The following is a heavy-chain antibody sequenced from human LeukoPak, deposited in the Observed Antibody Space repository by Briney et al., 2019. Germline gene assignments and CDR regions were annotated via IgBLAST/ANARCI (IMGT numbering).Heavy chain of an antibody. D-gene: IGHD3-22*01. V-gene: IGHV4-59*08. CDR1: GGSTSSYY. CDR3: ARHQALSGYYSAPFDY. J-gene: IGHJ4*02. CDR2: IYYSGST. Sequence: PSETVSLTCTVSGGSTSSYYWGWIRQPPGKGLEWIGYIYYSGSTNYNPSLKSRVTISVDTSKNQFSLKLGSVTAADTAVYYCARHQALSGYYSAPFDYWGQGTLVTVSS.